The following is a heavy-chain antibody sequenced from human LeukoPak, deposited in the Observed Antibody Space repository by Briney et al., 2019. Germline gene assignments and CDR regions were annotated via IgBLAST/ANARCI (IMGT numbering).Heavy chain of an antibody. CDR2: INSDGSST. Sequence: GGSLRLSCAASGFTFSSYWMHWVRQVPGKGLVWVSRINSDGSSTSYADSVKGRFTISRDNAKNTLYVQMNSLRAEDTAVYYCSTGSGHAFDIWGRGKMVTVSS. V-gene: IGHV3-74*01. D-gene: IGHD3-10*01. J-gene: IGHJ3*02. CDR1: GFTFSSYW. CDR3: STGSGHAFDI.